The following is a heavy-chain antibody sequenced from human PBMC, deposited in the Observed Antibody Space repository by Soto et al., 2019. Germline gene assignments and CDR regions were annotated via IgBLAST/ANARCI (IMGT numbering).Heavy chain of an antibody. Sequence: SGPTLVNPTETLPLTCTVSGFSLSNARMGVSWIRQPPGKALEWLAHIFSNDEKSYSTSLKSRLTISKDTSKSQVFLTMTNMDPVDTATYYCARIKSYNRVSYYYYGMDVWGQGTTVTVSS. CDR2: IFSNDEK. V-gene: IGHV2-26*01. D-gene: IGHD1-26*01. CDR3: ARIKSYNRVSYYYYGMDV. J-gene: IGHJ6*02. CDR1: GFSLSNARMG.